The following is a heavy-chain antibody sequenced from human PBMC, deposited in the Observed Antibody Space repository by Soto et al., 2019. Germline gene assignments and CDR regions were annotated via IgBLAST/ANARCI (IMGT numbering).Heavy chain of an antibody. D-gene: IGHD6-19*01. CDR2: ISAYNGNT. J-gene: IGHJ4*02. V-gene: IGHV1-18*01. CDR3: ARRTVAGTSLDY. CDR1: GYTFTSYG. Sequence: QVQLVQSGAEVKKTGASVKVSCKASGYTFTSYGISWVRQAPGHGLEGMGWISAYNGNTIYALQLQGGVTMTTDTSTSTAYMELRSLRSDDTAVYYCARRTVAGTSLDYWGQGTLVTVSS.